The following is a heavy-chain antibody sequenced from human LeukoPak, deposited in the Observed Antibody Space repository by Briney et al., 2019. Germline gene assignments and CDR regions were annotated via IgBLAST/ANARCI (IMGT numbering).Heavy chain of an antibody. J-gene: IGHJ4*02. V-gene: IGHV3-48*01. CDR2: ISSSSSTI. Sequence: PGGSLRRSSAASGFTFSSYSMNWVRQAPGKGLEWVSYISSSSSTIYYADSVKGRFTISRDNAKNSLYLQMNSLRAEDTAVYYCARGRQPLDYWGQGTLVTVSS. D-gene: IGHD6-13*01. CDR1: GFTFSSYS. CDR3: ARGRQPLDY.